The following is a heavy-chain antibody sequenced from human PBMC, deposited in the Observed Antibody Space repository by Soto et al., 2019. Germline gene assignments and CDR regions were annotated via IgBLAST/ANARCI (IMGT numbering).Heavy chain of an antibody. D-gene: IGHD1-26*01. CDR1: GYTFTGYY. Sequence: CKASGYTFTGYYMHWVRQAPGQGLEWMGWINPNSGGTNYAQKFQGGVTMTRDTSISTAYMELSRLRSDDTAVYYCARDPPAGVGGMDVWGQGTKVTVYS. CDR3: ARDPPAGVGGMDV. V-gene: IGHV1-2*02. J-gene: IGHJ6*02. CDR2: INPNSGGT.